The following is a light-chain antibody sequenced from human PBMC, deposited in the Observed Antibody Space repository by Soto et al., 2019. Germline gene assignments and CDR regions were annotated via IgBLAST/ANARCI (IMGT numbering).Light chain of an antibody. CDR1: QSVSSN. CDR2: GAS. CDR3: QQRSYLIS. Sequence: ELVMTQSPATLSVSPGARATLSCRASQSVSSNLAWYQQKPGQAPSLLIYGASTRATGIPARFSGSGSGTEFTLTISSLQSEDFAVDDCQQRSYLISFGQGTRLEIK. V-gene: IGKV3-15*01. J-gene: IGKJ5*01.